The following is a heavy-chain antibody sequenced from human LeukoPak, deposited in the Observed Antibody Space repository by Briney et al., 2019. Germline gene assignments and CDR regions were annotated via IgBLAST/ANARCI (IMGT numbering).Heavy chain of an antibody. CDR2: SYYSGST. D-gene: IGHD6-6*01. V-gene: IGHV4-59*08. Sequence: SETLSLTCTVSGGSISNYYWSWIRQPPGKGLEYIGYSYYSGSTDYNPSLKSRVTISVDTSKNQFSLMLTSVTAADSAVYYCARQSISSRRAFDIWGQGTMVTVSS. J-gene: IGHJ3*02. CDR3: ARQSISSRRAFDI. CDR1: GGSISNYY.